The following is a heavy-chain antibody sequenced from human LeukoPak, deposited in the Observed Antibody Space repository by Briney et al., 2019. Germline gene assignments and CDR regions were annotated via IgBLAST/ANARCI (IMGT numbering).Heavy chain of an antibody. V-gene: IGHV4-38-2*02. Sequence: SETLSLTCTVSGYSISSGYYWGWIRQPPGKGLEWIGSISHSGSTYYNPSLKSRVTISVDTSKNQFSLKLSSVTAADTAVYYCARHMGTVATWELDYWGQGTLVTVSS. CDR3: ARHMGTVATWELDY. CDR1: GYSISSGYY. J-gene: IGHJ4*02. CDR2: ISHSGST. D-gene: IGHD6-19*01.